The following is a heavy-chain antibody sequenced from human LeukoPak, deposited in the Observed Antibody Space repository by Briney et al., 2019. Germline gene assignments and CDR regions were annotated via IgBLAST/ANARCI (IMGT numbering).Heavy chain of an antibody. CDR3: ARDSDVHCSGGSCTNFDY. CDR1: GFTFSSYS. D-gene: IGHD2-15*01. Sequence: GRSLRLSCAASGFTFSSYSMNWVRQAPGKGLEWVSSISGSSSYIYYADSVKGRFTISRHNAKNSLYLQMNSLRAEDTAIYYCARDSDVHCSGGSCTNFDYWGQGTLVTVYS. J-gene: IGHJ4*02. V-gene: IGHV3-21*01. CDR2: ISGSSSYI.